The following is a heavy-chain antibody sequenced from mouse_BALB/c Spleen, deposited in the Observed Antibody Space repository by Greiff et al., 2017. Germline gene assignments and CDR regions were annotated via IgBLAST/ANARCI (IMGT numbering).Heavy chain of an antibody. V-gene: IGHV2-9*02. CDR2: IWAGGST. J-gene: IGHJ3*01. D-gene: IGHD3-1*01. CDR1: GFSLTSYG. CDR3: SRDWATRATGFAY. Sequence: VQVVESGPGLVAPSQSLSITCTVSGFSLTSYGVHWVRQPPGKGLEWLGVIWAGGSTNYNSALMSRLSISKDNSKSQVFLKMNSLQTDDTAMYFCSRDWATRATGFAYWGQGTLVTVSA.